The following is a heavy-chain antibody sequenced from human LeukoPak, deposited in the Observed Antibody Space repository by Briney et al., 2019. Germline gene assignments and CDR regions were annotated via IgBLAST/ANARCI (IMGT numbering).Heavy chain of an antibody. Sequence: GGSLRLSCAASGFTFSSYAMSWVGQAPGKGLEWVSVIIGSGGYTYYADSVKGRFTISRDNCKNTLSLQMDSLRAEDTAVYYCVKLRGIYLDFDYWGQGTLVTVSS. CDR2: IIGSGGYT. V-gene: IGHV3-23*01. CDR1: GFTFSSYA. D-gene: IGHD1-26*01. J-gene: IGHJ4*02. CDR3: VKLRGIYLDFDY.